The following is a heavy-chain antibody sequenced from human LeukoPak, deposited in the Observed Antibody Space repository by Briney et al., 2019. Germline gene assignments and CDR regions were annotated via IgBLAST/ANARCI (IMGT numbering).Heavy chain of an antibody. CDR1: GFTFNYYN. J-gene: IGHJ4*02. D-gene: IGHD4-17*01. CDR3: ASLHGDYVY. V-gene: IGHV3-21*01. CDR2: ITSSGAYI. Sequence: GGSLRLSCAAAGFTFNYYNMNWVRQAPGKALEWVSSITSSGAYIFYADSVRGRFTISRDNAKNSLYLQMNSLRAEDTAVYYCASLHGDYVYWGQGTLVTVSS.